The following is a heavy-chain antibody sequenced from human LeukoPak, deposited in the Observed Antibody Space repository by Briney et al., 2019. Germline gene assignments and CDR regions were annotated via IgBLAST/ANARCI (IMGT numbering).Heavy chain of an antibody. J-gene: IGHJ4*02. V-gene: IGHV5-10-1*01. Sequence: HGESLKISCKGSGYTFTSYSFSWVRQMPEKGLGWMGRIDPSDSYTNYGPSFQGHVTISADKSISTAYLQWSSLKASDTAMYYWANLEMATDYWGQGTLVTVSS. D-gene: IGHD5-24*01. CDR2: IDPSDSYT. CDR1: GYTFTSYS. CDR3: ANLEMATDY.